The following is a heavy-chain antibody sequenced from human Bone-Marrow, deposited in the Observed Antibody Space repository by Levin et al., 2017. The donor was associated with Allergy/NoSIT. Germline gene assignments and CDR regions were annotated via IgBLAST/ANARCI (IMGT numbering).Heavy chain of an antibody. CDR2: MNDSGIM. Sequence: PGGSLRLSCEVYGGSFSGYYWTWIRQSPGKGLEWIGEMNDSGIMKYNPSLKSRVTISVDTSKNQFSLKMSSMTAADTAVFYCASRSGSSWYRLFDNWGQGTLVTVSS. V-gene: IGHV4-34*01. J-gene: IGHJ4*02. D-gene: IGHD6-13*01. CDR3: ASRSGSSWYRLFDN. CDR1: GGSFSGYY.